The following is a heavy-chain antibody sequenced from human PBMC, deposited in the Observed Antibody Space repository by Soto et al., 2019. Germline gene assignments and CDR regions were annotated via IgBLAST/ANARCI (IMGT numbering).Heavy chain of an antibody. CDR3: ARGDITIFGGMHDAFDI. CDR1: GGSISSYY. CDR2: IYYSGST. J-gene: IGHJ3*02. V-gene: IGHV4-59*01. D-gene: IGHD3-3*01. Sequence: SETLSLTCTVSGGSISSYYWSWIRQPPGKGLEWIGYIYYSGSTNYNPSLKSRVTISVDTSKNQFSLKLSSVTAADTAVYYCARGDITIFGGMHDAFDIWGQGTMVTV.